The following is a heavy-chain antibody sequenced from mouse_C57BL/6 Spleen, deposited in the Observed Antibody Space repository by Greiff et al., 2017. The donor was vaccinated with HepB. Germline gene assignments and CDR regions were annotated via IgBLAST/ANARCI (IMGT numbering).Heavy chain of an antibody. CDR3: ARSAVVAGGYFDY. Sequence: QVQLQQPGTELVKPGASVKLSCKASGYTFTSYWMHWVKQRPGQGLEWIGNINPSNGGTNYNEKFKSKATLTVDKSSSTAYMQLSSLTSEDYAVYYCARSAVVAGGYFDYWGQGTTLTVSS. CDR1: GYTFTSYW. J-gene: IGHJ2*01. V-gene: IGHV1-53*01. CDR2: INPSNGGT. D-gene: IGHD1-1*01.